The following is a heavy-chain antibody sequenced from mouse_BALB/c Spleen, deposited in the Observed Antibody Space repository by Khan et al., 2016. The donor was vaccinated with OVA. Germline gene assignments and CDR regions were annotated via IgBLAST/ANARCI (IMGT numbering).Heavy chain of an antibody. CDR3: ARETVVDIYWYFDV. V-gene: IGHV7-3*02. Sequence: EVELVESGGGLVQPGGSLRLSCATSGFTFTDYYMSWVRQPPGKALEWLGFIRNKAKGYTTEYSASVKGRFTISRDNSQSIVDLQMNTLRAEDSATYCCARETVVDIYWYFDVWGAGTTVTVSS. D-gene: IGHD1-1*01. CDR1: GFTFTDYY. J-gene: IGHJ1*01. CDR2: IRNKAKGYTT.